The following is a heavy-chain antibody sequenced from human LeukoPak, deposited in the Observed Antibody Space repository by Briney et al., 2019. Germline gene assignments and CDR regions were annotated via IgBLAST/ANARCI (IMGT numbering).Heavy chain of an antibody. CDR2: LSSGGTT. D-gene: IGHD1-14*01. CDR1: GFTVSSSY. CDR3: ARDPVPEF. V-gene: IGHV3-53*01. J-gene: IGHJ3*01. Sequence: GGSLRLSCAGSGFTVSSSYMNWVRQAPGKGLECVSVLSSGGTTYYADSVKGRFTISRDNSKNTLYLQMNNLRAEDTAVYYCARDPVPEFWGQGTMVTVSS.